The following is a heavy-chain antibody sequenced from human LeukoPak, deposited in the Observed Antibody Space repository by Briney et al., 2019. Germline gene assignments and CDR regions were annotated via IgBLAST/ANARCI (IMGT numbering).Heavy chain of an antibody. Sequence: GGSLRLSCAASGFTFSGYAMSWVRQAPGKGLEWVPTINGRGGSTYYADSVKGRFTISRDNSKNTLYLQMNSLRAEDTAVYFCARCNYDSSGYYYYFDYWGQGTLVTVSS. CDR3: ARCNYDSSGYYYYFDY. D-gene: IGHD3-22*01. V-gene: IGHV3-23*01. CDR2: INGRGGST. CDR1: GFTFSGYA. J-gene: IGHJ4*02.